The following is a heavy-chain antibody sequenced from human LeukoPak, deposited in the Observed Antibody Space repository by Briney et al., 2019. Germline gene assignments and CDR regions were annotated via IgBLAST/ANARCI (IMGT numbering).Heavy chain of an antibody. CDR2: INWNGGSV. V-gene: IGHV3-9*03. D-gene: IGHD3-16*01. J-gene: IGHJ6*03. Sequence: GGSLRLSCAASGFSFNDYAMHWVRQAPGKGLEWVSGINWNGGSVGYGDSVKGRFTISRDNAKNSLYLQMNSLTTEDMALYYCAKGGSYYYYYMDVWGKGTTVTVSS. CDR1: GFSFNDYA. CDR3: AKGGSYYYYYMDV.